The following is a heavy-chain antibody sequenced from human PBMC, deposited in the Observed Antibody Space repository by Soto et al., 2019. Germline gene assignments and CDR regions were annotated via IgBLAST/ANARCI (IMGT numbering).Heavy chain of an antibody. CDR1: GYTFSNFW. Sequence: GESLKISCQSSGYTFSNFWIGWVHQLPGKGLEWMGIIYPGDHETRYSPSFHGKVTISADRSINTAYLQWNSLEASDTAVYFCARSPRSSPYFDYWGQGALVTVSS. CDR2: IYPGDHET. J-gene: IGHJ4*02. V-gene: IGHV5-51*07. D-gene: IGHD6-13*01. CDR3: ARSPRSSPYFDY.